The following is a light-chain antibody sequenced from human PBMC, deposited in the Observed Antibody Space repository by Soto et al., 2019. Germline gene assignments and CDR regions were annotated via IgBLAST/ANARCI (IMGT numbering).Light chain of an antibody. V-gene: IGKV3-11*01. CDR2: GAS. Sequence: EILLTQSPATLSVSPGEGINLSCGASQNVKTNLDWYQHKPGKAPRLLMFGASNKATGIPARLSGSGYGTDLTITINSIETEDFEVYYCQQRSNWTLTFGGGTKVDIK. CDR3: QQRSNWTLT. CDR1: QNVKTN. J-gene: IGKJ4*01.